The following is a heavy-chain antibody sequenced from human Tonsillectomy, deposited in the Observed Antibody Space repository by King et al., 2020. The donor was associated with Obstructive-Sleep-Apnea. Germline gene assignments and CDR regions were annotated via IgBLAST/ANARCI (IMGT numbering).Heavy chain of an antibody. CDR3: AKTPYRYYGLDV. CDR1: GFTFSSYW. Sequence: EVQLVESGGGLVQPGGSLRLSCAASGFTFSSYWMFWVRQTPGKGLVWVSRINSDGSSTSHAEAVKGRFTISRDNAKNTLYLQMNSLRAEDTAVYYCAKTPYRYYGLDVWGQGTTVTVSS. V-gene: IGHV3-74*01. D-gene: IGHD3-16*02. J-gene: IGHJ6*02. CDR2: INSDGSST.